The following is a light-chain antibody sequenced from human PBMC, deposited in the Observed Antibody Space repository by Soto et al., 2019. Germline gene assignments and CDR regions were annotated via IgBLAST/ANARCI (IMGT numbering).Light chain of an antibody. CDR2: AAS. Sequence: DIQLTQSPSFLSASVGDRVTITSRASQGISSYLTWYQQKPGKGPKLLIYAASTLQSGVPSRFSGSGSGTEFTLTISSLQPEDFATYYCQQLNSYPLTFGGGTKVEIK. CDR1: QGISSY. J-gene: IGKJ4*01. V-gene: IGKV1-9*01. CDR3: QQLNSYPLT.